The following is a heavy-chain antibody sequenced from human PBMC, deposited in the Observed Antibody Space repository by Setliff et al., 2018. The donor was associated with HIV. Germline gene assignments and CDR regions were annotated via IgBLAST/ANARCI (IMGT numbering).Heavy chain of an antibody. CDR2: LSGSGGST. Sequence: GGSLRLSCAASGFTFSSYAMSWVRQAPGKGLEWVSSLSGSGGSTYYADSVKGRFTISRDNSKNTLYLRMNSLRAEDTAVYYCAQAQTSVSGSYYKYFQHWGQGTLVTVSS. CDR3: AQAQTSVSGSYYKYFQH. J-gene: IGHJ1*01. V-gene: IGHV3-23*01. D-gene: IGHD3-10*01. CDR1: GFTFSSYA.